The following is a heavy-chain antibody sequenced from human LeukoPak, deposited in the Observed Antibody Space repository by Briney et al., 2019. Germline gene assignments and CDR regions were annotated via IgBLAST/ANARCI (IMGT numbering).Heavy chain of an antibody. Sequence: GGSLRLSCAASGFTFSSYAMSWVRQAPGKGLEWVSAISGSGGSTYYADSVKGRFTISRDNAKNSLYLQMNSLRVEDTAVYYCARGVGLGGWFDPWGQGTLVTVSS. J-gene: IGHJ5*02. V-gene: IGHV3-23*01. CDR3: ARGVGLGGWFDP. CDR1: GFTFSSYA. CDR2: ISGSGGST. D-gene: IGHD3-16*01.